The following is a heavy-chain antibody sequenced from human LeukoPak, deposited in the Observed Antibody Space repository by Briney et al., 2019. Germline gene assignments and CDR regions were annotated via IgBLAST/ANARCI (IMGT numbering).Heavy chain of an antibody. CDR1: GFTFSNAW. CDR2: ISYDGSNK. Sequence: GGSLRLSCVASGFTFSNAWMSWVRQAPGKGLEWVAVISYDGSNKYYADSVKGRFTISRDNSKNTLYLQMNSLRAEDTAVYYCAKDGELLSYYFDYWGQGALVTVSS. D-gene: IGHD1-26*01. CDR3: AKDGELLSYYFDY. J-gene: IGHJ4*02. V-gene: IGHV3-30*18.